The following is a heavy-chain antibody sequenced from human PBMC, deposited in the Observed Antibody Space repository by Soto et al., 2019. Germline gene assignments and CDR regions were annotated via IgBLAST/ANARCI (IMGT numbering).Heavy chain of an antibody. J-gene: IGHJ6*03. CDR3: ASQGYCSSTSCFDYYYMDV. D-gene: IGHD2-2*01. Sequence: SETLSLTCTVSGGSISSYYWSWIRQPPGKGLEWIGYIYYSGSTNYNPALKSRVTISVDTSKNQFSLKLSSVTAADTAVYYCASQGYCSSTSCFDYYYMDVWGKGTTVTVSS. CDR1: GGSISSYY. CDR2: IYYSGST. V-gene: IGHV4-59*08.